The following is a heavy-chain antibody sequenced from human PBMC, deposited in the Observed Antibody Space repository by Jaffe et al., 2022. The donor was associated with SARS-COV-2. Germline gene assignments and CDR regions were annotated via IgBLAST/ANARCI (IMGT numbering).Heavy chain of an antibody. Sequence: QVQLQESGPGLVKPSQTLSLTCTVSGGSISSGSYYWSWIRQPAGKGLEWIGRIYTSGSTNYNPSLKSRVTISVDTSKNQFSLKLSSVTAADTAVYYCARDPPMRYSNYHYGMDVWGQGTTVTVSS. CDR2: IYTSGST. V-gene: IGHV4-61*02. D-gene: IGHD4-4*01. CDR3: ARDPPMRYSNYHYGMDV. J-gene: IGHJ6*02. CDR1: GGSISSGSYY.